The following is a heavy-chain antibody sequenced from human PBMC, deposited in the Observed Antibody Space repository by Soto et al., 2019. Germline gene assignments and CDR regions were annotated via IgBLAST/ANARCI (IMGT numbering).Heavy chain of an antibody. D-gene: IGHD2-15*01. CDR1: GYSFTSYW. CDR3: AGGGYCSGGSCCGFHR. CDR2: IDPSDSYT. Sequence: EVQLVQSGAEVKKPGESLRISCKGSGYSFTSYWISWVRQMPGKGLEWMGRIDPSDSYTNYSPSFQGHVTISADKSISSGILQWTRLQRSVTAMYYGAGGGYCSGGSCCGFHRWGQGTLVTVSS. V-gene: IGHV5-10-1*01. J-gene: IGHJ5*02.